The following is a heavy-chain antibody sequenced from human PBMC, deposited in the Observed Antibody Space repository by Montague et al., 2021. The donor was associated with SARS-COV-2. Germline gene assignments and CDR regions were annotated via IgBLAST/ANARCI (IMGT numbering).Heavy chain of an antibody. D-gene: IGHD6-19*01. V-gene: IGHV6-1*01. CDR1: GDSVSSNRAA. CDR3: ANFAVSGTTADY. J-gene: IGHJ4*02. CDR2: TYYRSKWFH. Sequence: CAISGDSVSSNRAAWSWIRQSPSRGLEWLGRTYYRSKWFHDYAISVKSRIIINPDTSKNQFSLQLNSVTPEDTAVYYCANFAVSGTTADYWGQGILVTVSS.